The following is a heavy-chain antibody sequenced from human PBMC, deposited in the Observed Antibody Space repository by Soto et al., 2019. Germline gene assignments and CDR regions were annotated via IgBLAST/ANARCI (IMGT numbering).Heavy chain of an antibody. J-gene: IGHJ4*02. CDR3: ARTTYYYDSSGSLLFDY. D-gene: IGHD3-22*01. CDR1: GGSFSGYY. Sequence: QVQLQQWGAGLLKPSETLSLTCAVYGGSFSGYYWSWIRQPPGKGLEWIGEINHSGSTNYNPSLKSRVTISVDTSKNQFSLKLSSVTAADTAVYHCARTTYYYDSSGSLLFDYWGQGTLVTVSS. CDR2: INHSGST. V-gene: IGHV4-34*01.